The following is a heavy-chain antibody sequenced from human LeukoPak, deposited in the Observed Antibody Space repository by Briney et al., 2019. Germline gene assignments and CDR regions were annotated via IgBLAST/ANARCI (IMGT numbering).Heavy chain of an antibody. CDR2: IIPILGTA. D-gene: IGHD1-26*01. J-gene: IGHJ4*02. Sequence: SVKVSCKASGGTFSSYAISWVRQAPGQGLEWMGGIIPILGTANYAQKFQGRVTITADESTSTAYMELSSLRSEDTAVYYCARVYQGVWAFFDYWGQGTLVTVSS. CDR3: ARVYQGVWAFFDY. CDR1: GGTFSSYA. V-gene: IGHV1-69*13.